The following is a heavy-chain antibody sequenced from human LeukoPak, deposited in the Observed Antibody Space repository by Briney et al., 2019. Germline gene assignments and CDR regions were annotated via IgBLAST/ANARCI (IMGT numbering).Heavy chain of an antibody. D-gene: IGHD3-22*01. V-gene: IGHV4-4*07. CDR1: GGSISSYY. Sequence: KPSETLSLTCTVAGGSISSYYWSWIRQPAGKGLEWIGRIYTSGSTNYSPSLKSRVTMSVDTSKNQFSLKLSSVTAADTAVYYCARDRYYYDSSGYYRLDYWGQGILVTVSS. J-gene: IGHJ4*02. CDR3: ARDRYYYDSSGYYRLDY. CDR2: IYTSGST.